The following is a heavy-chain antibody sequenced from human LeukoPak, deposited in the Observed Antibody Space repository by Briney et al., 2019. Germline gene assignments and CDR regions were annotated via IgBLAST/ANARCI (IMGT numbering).Heavy chain of an antibody. CDR3: LGGYFDY. CDR1: GITLSDFW. J-gene: IGHJ4*02. V-gene: IGHV3-15*01. CDR2: IKAKIHGETI. D-gene: IGHD3-16*01. Sequence: GGSLRLSCAASGITLSDFWFSWVRQAPGKGLEWVARIKAKIHGETIDYAAPVRGRFIISRDDSRNTVYLQMNSLKFEDTAMYYCLGGYFDYWGQGTLVTVSS.